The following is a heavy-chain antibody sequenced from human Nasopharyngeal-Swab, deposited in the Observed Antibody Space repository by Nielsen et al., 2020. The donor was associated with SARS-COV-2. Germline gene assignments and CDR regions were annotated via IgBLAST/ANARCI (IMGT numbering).Heavy chain of an antibody. Sequence: GGSLRLSCAASGFTFSSYDMHWVRQAKGKGLEWVSTIGTAGDTYYPGSVKGRFTISRENAKSSLYLQMNSLRAGGTAVYYCARDKGADAFDIWGQGTMVTVSS. CDR2: IGTAGDT. CDR1: GFTFSSYD. V-gene: IGHV3-13*04. CDR3: ARDKGADAFDI. J-gene: IGHJ3*02.